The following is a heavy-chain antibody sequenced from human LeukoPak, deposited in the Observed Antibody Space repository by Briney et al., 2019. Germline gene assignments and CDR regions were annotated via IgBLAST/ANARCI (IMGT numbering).Heavy chain of an antibody. Sequence: ASVKVSCKASGYTFTSYDIHWVRQATGQGLAWMGWMNPNSGNTGYAQKFQGRVTMTRNTSISTAYMELSSLRSEDTAVYYCATWGYYDILTGYYITDDYWGHGTLVTVSS. V-gene: IGHV1-8*01. CDR2: MNPNSGNT. CDR1: GYTFTSYD. CDR3: ATWGYYDILTGYYITDDY. D-gene: IGHD3-9*01. J-gene: IGHJ4*01.